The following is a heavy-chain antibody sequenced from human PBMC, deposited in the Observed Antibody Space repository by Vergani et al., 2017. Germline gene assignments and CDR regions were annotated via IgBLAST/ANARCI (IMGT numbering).Heavy chain of an antibody. Sequence: EVQLLESGGGLVQPGGSLRLSCAASGFTFSSYAMSWVRQAPGKGLEWVSAISGSGGSTSYADSVKGRFTISRDNSKNTLYLQMNSLRAEDTAVYYCAKVAPYCSSTSCYLNWFDPWGQGTLVTVSS. CDR1: GFTFSSYA. D-gene: IGHD2-2*01. CDR2: ISGSGGST. CDR3: AKVAPYCSSTSCYLNWFDP. J-gene: IGHJ5*02. V-gene: IGHV3-23*01.